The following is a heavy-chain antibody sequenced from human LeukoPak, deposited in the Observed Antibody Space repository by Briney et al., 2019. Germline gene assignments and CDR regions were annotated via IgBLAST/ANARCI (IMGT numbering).Heavy chain of an antibody. D-gene: IGHD3-10*01. V-gene: IGHV3-48*03. CDR2: ISSSGSTI. CDR1: GFTFSSYE. Sequence: GGSLRLSCAASGFTFSSYEMNWVRQAPGKGLEWVSYISSSGSTIYYADSVKGRFTISRDNSKNTVFLQMNSLRAEDTGVYYCANRISGSSSWGQGTLVTVSS. J-gene: IGHJ5*02. CDR3: ANRISGSSS.